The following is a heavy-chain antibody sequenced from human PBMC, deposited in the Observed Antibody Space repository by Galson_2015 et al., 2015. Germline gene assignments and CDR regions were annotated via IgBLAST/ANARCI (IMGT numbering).Heavy chain of an antibody. CDR3: ARGTTSITGCVFDS. D-gene: IGHD2/OR15-2a*01. V-gene: IGHV1-46*01. CDR1: GYTFTSYY. Sequence: SVKVSCKASGYTFTSYYMHWVRQAPGQGLEWMGIINPSGRLTYAQKFQDRITMTRDTSTSTVYMELRSLGSEDTSVFYCARGTTSITGCVFDSWGQGTLVTVSS. J-gene: IGHJ4*03. CDR2: INPSGRL.